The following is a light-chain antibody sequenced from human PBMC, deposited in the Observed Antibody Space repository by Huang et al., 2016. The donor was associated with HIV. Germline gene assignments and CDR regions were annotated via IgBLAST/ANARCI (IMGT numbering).Light chain of an antibody. CDR3: QQYNNWPLYT. CDR2: GAS. J-gene: IGKJ2*01. CDR1: QSVSSK. V-gene: IGKV3-15*01. Sequence: EIVMTQSPATLSVSPGERATLSCRASQSVSSKLAWYQQKPVQAPRLLSYGASTRATGIQARFSGSGSGTEFTLTISSLQSEDFAVYYCQQYNNWPLYTFGQGTKLEIK.